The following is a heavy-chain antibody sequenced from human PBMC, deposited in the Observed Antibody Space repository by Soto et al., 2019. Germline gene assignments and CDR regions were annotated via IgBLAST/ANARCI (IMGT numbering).Heavy chain of an antibody. V-gene: IGHV4-39*01. Sequence: PSDTLSLTCTVSGGSISSSSYYWGWFRQPPGKGLEWIGSIYYSGSTYYNPSLKSRVTISVDTSKNQFSLKLSSVTAADTAVYYCARLMYFCSGGSCYESWLDPWGQGTLVT. D-gene: IGHD2-15*01. J-gene: IGHJ5*02. CDR1: GGSISSSSYY. CDR3: ARLMYFCSGGSCYESWLDP. CDR2: IYYSGST.